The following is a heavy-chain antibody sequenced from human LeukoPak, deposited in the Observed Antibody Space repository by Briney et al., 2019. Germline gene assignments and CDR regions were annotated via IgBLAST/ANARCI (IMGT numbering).Heavy chain of an antibody. V-gene: IGHV3-33*01. D-gene: IGHD3-22*01. J-gene: IGHJ6*02. Sequence: GGSLRLSCAASGFTFSSYGMHWVRQAPGKGLEWVAVIWYDGSNKYCADSVKGRYTISRDNSKNTLYLQMNSLRAEDTAVYYCARSGGYYYDSSGYYASDYYGMDVWGQGTTVTVSS. CDR2: IWYDGSNK. CDR3: ARSGGYYYDSSGYYASDYYGMDV. CDR1: GFTFSSYG.